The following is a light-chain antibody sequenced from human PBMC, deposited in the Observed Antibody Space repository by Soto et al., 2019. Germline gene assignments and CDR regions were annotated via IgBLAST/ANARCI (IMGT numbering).Light chain of an antibody. Sequence: EIVLTQSPATLSVSPGESASLSCRASKNVNGNLAWYQQKPGQAPRLLMYSVSIRATGIPARFSGSGTGTEFTLTISSLQSEDFAVYFCHQYNKWPPYTFGQGTKLDI. V-gene: IGKV3-15*01. J-gene: IGKJ2*01. CDR3: HQYNKWPPYT. CDR1: KNVNGN. CDR2: SVS.